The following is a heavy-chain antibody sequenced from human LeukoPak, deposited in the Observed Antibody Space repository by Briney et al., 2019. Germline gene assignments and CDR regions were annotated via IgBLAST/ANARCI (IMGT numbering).Heavy chain of an antibody. CDR2: ISGSGGST. CDR3: AKVRYSSSWFRDAFDI. V-gene: IGHV3-23*01. CDR1: GFTFSSYA. Sequence: PGGSLRLSCAASGFTFSSYAMSWVRQAPGKGLEWVSAISGSGGSTYYADSVKGRFTISRDNSKNTLYLQMNSLRAEDTAVYYCAKVRYSSSWFRDAFDIWGQGTMVTVSS. D-gene: IGHD6-13*01. J-gene: IGHJ3*02.